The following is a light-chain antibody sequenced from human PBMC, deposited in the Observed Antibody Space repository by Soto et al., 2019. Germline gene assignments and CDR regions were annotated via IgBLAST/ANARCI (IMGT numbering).Light chain of an antibody. CDR2: DAS. J-gene: IGKJ2*01. CDR3: QQANSFPVT. CDR1: QDISNY. Sequence: DIQMTQSPSSLSASVGDRVTITCQASQDISNYLNWYQQKPGKAPKLLIYDASNLETGVPSRFSGSGSGTEFTLTITSLQPEDSATYYCQQANSFPVTFGQGTKLEI. V-gene: IGKV1-33*01.